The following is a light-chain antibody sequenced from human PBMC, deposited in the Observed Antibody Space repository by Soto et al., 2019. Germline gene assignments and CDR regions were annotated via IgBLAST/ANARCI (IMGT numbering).Light chain of an antibody. CDR3: SSYTSSSTWV. CDR2: DVS. CDR1: SSDVGAYNY. V-gene: IGLV2-14*01. Sequence: QSALTQPASVSGSPGQSITISCTGTSSDVGAYNYVSWHQQHPGKAPKLMICDVSNRPSGVSNRFSGSKSGNTASLTISGLQAEDEADYYCSSYTSSSTWVFGGGTQLTVL. J-gene: IGLJ3*02.